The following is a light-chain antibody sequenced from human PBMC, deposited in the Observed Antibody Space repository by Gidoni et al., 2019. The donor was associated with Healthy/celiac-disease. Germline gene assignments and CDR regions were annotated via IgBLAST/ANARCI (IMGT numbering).Light chain of an antibody. CDR3: QQRSNWPLMYT. CDR2: DAS. CDR1: QSVSSY. V-gene: IGKV3-11*01. J-gene: IGKJ2*01. Sequence: EIVLTQSPATLSLSPGERATLSCRASQSVSSYLAWYQQKPGQAPRLLIYDASNRATGIPPRFSGSGSGTDFTLTISSLEPEDFAVYYCQQRSNWPLMYTFGQGTKLEIK.